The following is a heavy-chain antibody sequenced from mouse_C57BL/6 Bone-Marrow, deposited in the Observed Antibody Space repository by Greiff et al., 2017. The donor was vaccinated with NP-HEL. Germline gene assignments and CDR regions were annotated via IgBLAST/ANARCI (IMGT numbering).Heavy chain of an antibody. D-gene: IGHD1-1*02. Sequence: EVQLQQSGAELVRPGASVKLSCTASGFNIKDDYMHWVKQRPEQGLEWIGWIDPENGDTEYASKFQGKATITADTSSNTAYLQLSSLTSEDTAVDYCTTGGGNYRYFDVWGTGTTVTVSA. CDR3: TTGGGNYRYFDV. J-gene: IGHJ1*03. CDR2: IDPENGDT. CDR1: GFNIKDDY. V-gene: IGHV14-4*01.